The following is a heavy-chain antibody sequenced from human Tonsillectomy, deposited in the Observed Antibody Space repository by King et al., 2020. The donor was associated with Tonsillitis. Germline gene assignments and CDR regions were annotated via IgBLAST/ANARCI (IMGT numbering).Heavy chain of an antibody. D-gene: IGHD6-19*01. J-gene: IGHJ4*02. CDR2: IYSGGST. CDR1: GFTVSSNY. Sequence: VQLVESGGGLIQPGGSLRLSCAASGFTVSSNYMSWVRQAPGKGLEWVSVIYSGGSTYYADSVKGRFTISRDNSKNTLYLQMNSLRAEDTAVYYCESMYGSGWYGPYNYWGQGTLVTVSS. CDR3: ESMYGSGWYGPYNY. V-gene: IGHV3-53*01.